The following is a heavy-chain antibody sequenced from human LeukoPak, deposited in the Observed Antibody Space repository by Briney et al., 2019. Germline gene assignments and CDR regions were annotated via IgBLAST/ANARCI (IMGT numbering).Heavy chain of an antibody. CDR3: AKSFDFSNGHSPILTPFDS. V-gene: IGHV3-23*01. CDR1: GFTFSSSA. D-gene: IGHD3-3*01. Sequence: GGSLRLSCAASGFTFSSSAMSWVRQAPGKGLEWVSSISARGISTYYADSVKGRFTISRDNSKNTLYLQLNSLRADDIGVYYCAKSFDFSNGHSPILTPFDSWGQGTLVSVSS. J-gene: IGHJ4*02. CDR2: ISARGIST.